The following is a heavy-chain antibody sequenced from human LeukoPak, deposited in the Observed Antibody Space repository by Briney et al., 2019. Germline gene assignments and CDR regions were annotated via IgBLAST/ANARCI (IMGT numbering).Heavy chain of an antibody. V-gene: IGHV3-30*02. J-gene: IGHJ5*02. CDR3: ATMQWLEGVDWFDP. CDR2: IRYDESNK. CDR1: GFIFCNYG. D-gene: IGHD6-19*01. Sequence: GGSLRLSCAASGFIFCNYGMHWVRQAPGKGLEWVAFIRYDESNKFYADSVKGRFTISRDNSKNILFLQMNSLRAEDTAVYYCATMQWLEGVDWFDPWGQGTLVTVSS.